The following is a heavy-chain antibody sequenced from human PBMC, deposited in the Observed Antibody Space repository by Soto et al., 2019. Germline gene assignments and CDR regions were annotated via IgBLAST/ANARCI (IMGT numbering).Heavy chain of an antibody. D-gene: IGHD3-10*01. CDR3: ARDLDYYGSGSYYPYYYYGMDV. J-gene: IGHJ6*02. V-gene: IGHV4-30-2*01. CDR2: IYHSGST. Sequence: SETLALTGAVSGVAISSGVYSWSWIRQPPGKGLEWIGYIYHSGSTYYNPSLKSRVTISVDRSKNQFSLKLSSVTAADTAVYYCARDLDYYGSGSYYPYYYYGMDVWGQGTTVT. CDR1: GVAISSGVYS.